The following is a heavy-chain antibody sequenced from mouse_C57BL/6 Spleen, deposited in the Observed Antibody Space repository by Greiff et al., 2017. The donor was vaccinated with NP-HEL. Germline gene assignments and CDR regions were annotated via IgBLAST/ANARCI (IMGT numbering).Heavy chain of an antibody. V-gene: IGHV3-6*01. CDR1: GYSITSGYY. D-gene: IGHD1-1*01. CDR2: ISYDGSN. Sequence: EVQLQESGPGLVKPSQSLSLTCSVTGYSITSGYYWNWIRQFPGNKLEWMGYISYDGSNNYNPSLKNRISITRDTSKNQFFLKLNSVTTEDTATYYCARSSYEVRLINYYAMDYWGQGTSVTVSS. CDR3: ARSSYEVRLINYYAMDY. J-gene: IGHJ4*01.